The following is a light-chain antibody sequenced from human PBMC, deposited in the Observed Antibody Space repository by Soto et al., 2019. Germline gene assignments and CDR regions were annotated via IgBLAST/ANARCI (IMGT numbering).Light chain of an antibody. CDR1: QSVSSTY. Sequence: EILLTQSPGTLSLSPGERATLSCRASQSVSSTYLSWYQLKPGQAPRLPIYGASTRATGIPDRFSGSGSGTDFTLTISRLEPEDFAVYYCQQYGFSFRAFGQGTKV. V-gene: IGKV3-20*01. J-gene: IGKJ1*01. CDR2: GAS. CDR3: QQYGFSFRA.